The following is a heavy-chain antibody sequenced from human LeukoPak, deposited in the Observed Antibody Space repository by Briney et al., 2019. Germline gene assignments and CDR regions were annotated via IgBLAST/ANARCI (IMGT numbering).Heavy chain of an antibody. D-gene: IGHD5-18*01. J-gene: IGHJ5*02. V-gene: IGHV3-53*01. CDR2: IYSGGST. CDR1: GFTVSSNY. CDR3: AKALGGRYGLIWFDP. Sequence: GRSLRLSRAASGFTVSSNYMSWVRQAPGKGLEWVSVIYSGGSTYYADSVKGRFTISRDNSKNTLYLQMNSLRAEDTAVYYCAKALGGRYGLIWFDPWGQGTLVTVSS.